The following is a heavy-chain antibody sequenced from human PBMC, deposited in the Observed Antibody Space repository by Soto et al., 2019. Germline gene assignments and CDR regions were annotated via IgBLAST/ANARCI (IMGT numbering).Heavy chain of an antibody. Sequence: SVKVSCKASGGTFSSYAISWVRQAPGQGXEWMGGIIPIFGTANYAQKFQGRVTITADKSTSTAYMELSSLRSEDTAVYYCARKGSSSWYGGTAEYFQHWGQGTLVTVSS. CDR1: GGTFSSYA. D-gene: IGHD6-13*01. CDR3: ARKGSSSWYGGTAEYFQH. V-gene: IGHV1-69*06. J-gene: IGHJ1*01. CDR2: IIPIFGTA.